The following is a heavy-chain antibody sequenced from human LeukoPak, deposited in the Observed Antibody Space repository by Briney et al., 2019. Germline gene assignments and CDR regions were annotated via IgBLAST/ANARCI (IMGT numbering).Heavy chain of an antibody. Sequence: SCKASGGTFSSYAMHWVRQAPGKGLEWVAVISYDGSNKYYADSVKGRFTISRDNSKNTLYLQMNSLRAEDTAVYYCARDPKKYVWGDLGYWGQGTLVTVSS. CDR3: ARDPKKYVWGDLGY. D-gene: IGHD3-16*01. J-gene: IGHJ4*02. CDR2: ISYDGSNK. V-gene: IGHV3-30*04. CDR1: GGTFSSYA.